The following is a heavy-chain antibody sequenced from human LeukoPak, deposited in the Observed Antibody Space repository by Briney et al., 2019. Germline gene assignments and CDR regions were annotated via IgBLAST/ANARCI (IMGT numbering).Heavy chain of an antibody. CDR3: ARAIATAGTGWFDP. Sequence: SETLSLTCTVSSGSISNYYWNWIRKPPGKGLEWVGSIYYSGNTNYNPSLKSRVTISVDASKNQFSLKLNSVTTADSAVYYCARAIATAGTGWFDPWGQGTLVTVSS. V-gene: IGHV4-59*01. J-gene: IGHJ5*02. CDR2: IYYSGNT. D-gene: IGHD6-13*01. CDR1: SGSISNYY.